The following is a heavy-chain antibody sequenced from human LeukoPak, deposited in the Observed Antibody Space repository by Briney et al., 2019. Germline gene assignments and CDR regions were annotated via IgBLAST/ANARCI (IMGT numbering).Heavy chain of an antibody. CDR3: ARQGGYCSSTSCYWFDP. Sequence: PGESLKISCKGSGYSFTSYWIGWVRQMPGKGLEWMGIIYPGDSDTRYSPSFQGQVTISADRSISTAYLQWSSLKASDTAMYYCARQGGYCSSTSCYWFDPWGQGTLVTVSS. J-gene: IGHJ5*02. V-gene: IGHV5-51*01. CDR2: IYPGDSDT. D-gene: IGHD2-2*01. CDR1: GYSFTSYW.